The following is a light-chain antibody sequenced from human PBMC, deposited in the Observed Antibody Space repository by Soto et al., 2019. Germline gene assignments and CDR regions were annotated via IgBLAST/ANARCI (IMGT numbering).Light chain of an antibody. CDR1: QSISSW. V-gene: IGKV1-5*01. CDR3: QHYNSYSEA. J-gene: IGKJ1*01. Sequence: IHITQSPSTLSASVVDRVTITCLASQSISSWLAWYQQKPGKAPKLLIYDASSLESGVPSRFSGSGSGTEFTLTISSLQPDDFATYYCQHYNSYSEAFGQGTKVDIK. CDR2: DAS.